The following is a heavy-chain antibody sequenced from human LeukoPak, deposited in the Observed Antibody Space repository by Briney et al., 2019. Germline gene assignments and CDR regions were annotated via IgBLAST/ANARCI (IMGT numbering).Heavy chain of an antibody. CDR2: INPNTGGT. D-gene: IGHD6-13*01. CDR1: GYSFIGYS. V-gene: IGHV1-2*02. Sequence: ASVKFSCKASGYSFIGYSMHWGRQAPGQGLEWMGWINPNTGGTNYAQKFQGRVTMTRDTSISTAYMELSSLRSDDTAVYHCAREYVADSSPLFAYWGQGSLVTVSS. J-gene: IGHJ4*02. CDR3: AREYVADSSPLFAY.